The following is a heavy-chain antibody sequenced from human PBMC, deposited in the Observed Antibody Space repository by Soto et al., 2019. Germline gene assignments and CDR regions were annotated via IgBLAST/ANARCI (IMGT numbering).Heavy chain of an antibody. D-gene: IGHD1-1*01. J-gene: IGHJ4*02. CDR3: AREPATAKPEGVDF. CDR1: GYTFSGYY. Sequence: ASVKVSCKASGYTFSGYYIHWVRQAPGQGLEWMGWINPNSGGTKYAPKFQGGVTMTRDTSITTAYMELSRLRSGDTAVYYCAREPATAKPEGVDFWGQGTLVTVSS. CDR2: INPNSGGT. V-gene: IGHV1-2*02.